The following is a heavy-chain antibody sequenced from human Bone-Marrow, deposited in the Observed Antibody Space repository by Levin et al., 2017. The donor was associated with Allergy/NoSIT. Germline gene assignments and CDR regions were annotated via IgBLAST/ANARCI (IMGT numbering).Heavy chain of an antibody. Sequence: GGSLRLSCAASGFTFSSYAMSWVRQAPGKGLEWVSAISGSGGSTYYADSVKGRFTISRDNSKNTLYLQMNSLRAEDTAVYYCAKDNGSSSYSDYYMDVWGKGTTVTVSS. V-gene: IGHV3-23*01. CDR1: GFTFSSYA. CDR2: ISGSGGST. J-gene: IGHJ6*03. D-gene: IGHD6-13*01. CDR3: AKDNGSSSYSDYYMDV.